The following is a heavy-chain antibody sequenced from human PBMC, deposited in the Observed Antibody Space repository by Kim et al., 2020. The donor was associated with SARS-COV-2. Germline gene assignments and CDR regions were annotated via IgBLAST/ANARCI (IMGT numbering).Heavy chain of an antibody. Sequence: GGSLRLSCRASGFTFSASALHWVRQASGKGLEWVGRIRTKSNKYATTYGASVGGRFTISREDSRSTAYLQMDSLQTEDTAIYFCSSYDNDGDYYHHYWGQGPLVTVSS. CDR2: IRTKSNKYAT. D-gene: IGHD3-16*01. CDR3: SSYDNDGDYYHHY. V-gene: IGHV3-73*01. J-gene: IGHJ4*02. CDR1: GFTFSASA.